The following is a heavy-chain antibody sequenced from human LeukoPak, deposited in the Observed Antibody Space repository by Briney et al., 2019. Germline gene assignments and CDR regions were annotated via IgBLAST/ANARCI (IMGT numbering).Heavy chain of an antibody. CDR3: VREIVGATLYFDY. D-gene: IGHD1-26*01. Sequence: APVKVSCKASGYTFTSYGISWVRQAPGHGLEWMGWISAYNGNTNYAQKLQGRVTMTTDTSTSTAYMELRSLRSDDTAVYYCVREIVGATLYFDYWGQGWLVTVSA. J-gene: IGHJ4*02. CDR2: ISAYNGNT. V-gene: IGHV1-18*01. CDR1: GYTFTSYG.